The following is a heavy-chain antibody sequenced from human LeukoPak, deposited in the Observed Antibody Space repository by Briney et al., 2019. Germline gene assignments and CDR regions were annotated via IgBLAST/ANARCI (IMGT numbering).Heavy chain of an antibody. D-gene: IGHD1-26*01. CDR1: AYPFTDYF. CDR2: LSPVSGGT. V-gene: IGHV1-2*02. Sequence: GASVTVSCKASAYPFTDYFIHWLRQAPGQGLEWMGWLSPVSGGTNYARQFQGRVTMTRDTSTTTAYMELSSLRSDDTAVYFCARGGTVGVVRPFDIWGQGTMVTVSS. CDR3: ARGGTVGVVRPFDI. J-gene: IGHJ3*02.